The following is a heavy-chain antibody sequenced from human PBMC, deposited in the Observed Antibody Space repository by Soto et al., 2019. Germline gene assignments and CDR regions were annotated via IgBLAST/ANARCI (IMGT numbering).Heavy chain of an antibody. CDR1: GYTFSSYD. Sequence: QVQLVQSGAEVKKPGASVKVSCKASGYTFSSYDINWVRQATGQGLEWMGWMNPNSGNTDYAQKFQGRVTMTRNTSISTAYMELSSLRSEDTAVYYCAREHSSSWRFDYWGQGTLVPVSS. J-gene: IGHJ4*02. CDR3: AREHSSSWRFDY. V-gene: IGHV1-8*01. D-gene: IGHD6-13*01. CDR2: MNPNSGNT.